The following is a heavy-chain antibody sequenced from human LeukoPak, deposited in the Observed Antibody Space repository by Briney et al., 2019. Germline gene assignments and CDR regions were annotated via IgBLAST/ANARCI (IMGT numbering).Heavy chain of an antibody. V-gene: IGHV1-69*13. CDR1: GGTFSSYA. J-gene: IGHJ5*02. Sequence: SVKVSCKASGGTFSSYAISWVRQAPGQGLEWMGGIIPIFGTANYAQKFQGRVTITADESTSTAYMELSSLRSEDTAVYYCARGDYGLGSNWFDPWGQGTLVTVSS. CDR2: IIPIFGTA. D-gene: IGHD4/OR15-4a*01. CDR3: ARGDYGLGSNWFDP.